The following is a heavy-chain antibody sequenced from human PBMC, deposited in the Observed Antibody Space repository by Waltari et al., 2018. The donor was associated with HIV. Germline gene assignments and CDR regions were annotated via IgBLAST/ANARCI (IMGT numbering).Heavy chain of an antibody. CDR2: ISSSGNTI. V-gene: IGHV3-48*03. J-gene: IGHJ4*02. Sequence: VQLVESGGNLVQPGGSLGLSCAASGFTFSIYEMNWVRQAPGKGLEWISYISSSGNTIYYADSVKGRFTVSRDNTKNSLYLQMNSLRVDDTAVYYCARDPWGGTYTDTDFDYWGQGTLVTVSS. CDR1: GFTFSIYE. D-gene: IGHD1-26*01. CDR3: ARDPWGGTYTDTDFDY.